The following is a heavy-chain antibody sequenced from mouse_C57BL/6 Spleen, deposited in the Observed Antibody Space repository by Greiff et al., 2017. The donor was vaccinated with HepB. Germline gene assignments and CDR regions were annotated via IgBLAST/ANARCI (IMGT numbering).Heavy chain of an antibody. V-gene: IGHV5-4*03. D-gene: IGHD2-1*01. CDR2: ISDSGSYT. CDR3: ASDEEYYDNFRDY. Sequence: EVMLVESGGGLVKPGGSLKLSCAASGFTFSSYAMSWVRQTPEKRLEWVATISDSGSYTYYPDNVKGRFTISRNNAKNNRYMQRSYLKSEDTAMYYCASDEEYYDNFRDYWGQGTTLTVSA. J-gene: IGHJ2*01. CDR1: GFTFSSYA.